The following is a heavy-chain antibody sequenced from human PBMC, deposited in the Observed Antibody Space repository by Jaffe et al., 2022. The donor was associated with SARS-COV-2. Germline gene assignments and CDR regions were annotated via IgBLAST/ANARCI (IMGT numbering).Heavy chain of an antibody. D-gene: IGHD6-13*01. Sequence: QVQLVESGGGVVQPRRSLRLSCAASGFTFSSYAVHWVRQAPGKGLEWVAVISYDGSNQYYADSVKGRFTISRDKSKNTLYLQVNSLRAEDTGVYYCARDPGSTWSPYFYYMDVWGKGTTVTVSS. V-gene: IGHV3-30*04. CDR2: ISYDGSNQ. CDR3: ARDPGSTWSPYFYYMDV. J-gene: IGHJ6*03. CDR1: GFTFSSYA.